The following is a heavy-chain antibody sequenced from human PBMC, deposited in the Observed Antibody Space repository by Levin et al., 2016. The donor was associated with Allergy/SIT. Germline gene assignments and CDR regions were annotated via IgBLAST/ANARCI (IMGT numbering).Heavy chain of an antibody. J-gene: IGHJ4*02. V-gene: IGHV1-2*04. D-gene: IGHD3-10*01. Sequence: ASVKVSCKASGYTFTGYYMHWVRQAPGQGLEWMGWINPNSGGTNYAQKFQGWVTMTRDTSISTAYMELSRLRSDDTAVYYCARATMVRGDHFDYWGQGTLVTVSS. CDR1: GYTFTGYY. CDR2: INPNSGGT. CDR3: ARATMVRGDHFDY.